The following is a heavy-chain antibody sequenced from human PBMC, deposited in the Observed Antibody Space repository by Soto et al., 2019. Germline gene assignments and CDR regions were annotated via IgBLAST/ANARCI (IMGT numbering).Heavy chain of an antibody. CDR1: GYIFTKSA. V-gene: IGHV1-3*01. CDR2: ISGDSGNT. D-gene: IGHD6-19*01. CDR3: ARDGVAAGNINFDY. J-gene: IGHJ4*01. Sequence: GASVKVSCKASGYIFTKSAMHLGRPAPGQRLEWMGWISGDSGNTKYSPKLQDRVTITRDTSASTAYMELSSLRSEDTALYYCARDGVAAGNINFDYWGQGTLVTVS.